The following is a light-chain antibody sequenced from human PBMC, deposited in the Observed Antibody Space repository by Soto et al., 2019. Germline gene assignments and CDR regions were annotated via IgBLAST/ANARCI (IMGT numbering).Light chain of an antibody. CDR3: QHYNTWT. V-gene: IGKV1-5*01. CDR2: EAF. J-gene: IGKJ1*01. CDR1: QTISSW. Sequence: DIQMTQSPSTLSGSVGDRVTITCRASQTISSWLAWYQQKPGKAPKLLIYEAFTLQSGVSSRFSGNGSGTEFSLTISSLQADDFGSYYCQHYNTWTFGPGTKVEI.